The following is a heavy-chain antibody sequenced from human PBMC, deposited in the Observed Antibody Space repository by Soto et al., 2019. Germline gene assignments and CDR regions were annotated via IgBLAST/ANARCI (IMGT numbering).Heavy chain of an antibody. CDR3: AGALGYYYYYGMDV. CDR1: GGSISSYY. Sequence: QVQLQESGPGLVKPSETLSLTCTVSGGSISSYYWSWIRQPPGKGLEWIGYIYYSGSTNYNPSLKSLVTISVDTSKNQFSLQLSSVTAADTAVYYCAGALGYYYYYGMDVWGQGTTVTVSS. CDR2: IYYSGST. J-gene: IGHJ6*02. V-gene: IGHV4-59*01.